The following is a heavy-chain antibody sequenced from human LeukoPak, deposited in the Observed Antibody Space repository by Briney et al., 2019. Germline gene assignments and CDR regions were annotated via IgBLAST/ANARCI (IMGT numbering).Heavy chain of an antibody. J-gene: IGHJ4*02. CDR1: GFTFSSYA. Sequence: GGSLRLSCAASGFTFSSYAMSWVRQAPGKGLEWVSAISGSGDSTYYADSLKGRFTISRDNSKNTLYLQMNSLRAEDTAVYYCAKDFLYYYDSSAYYYDYWGQGTLVTVSS. CDR3: AKDFLYYYDSSAYYYDY. D-gene: IGHD3-22*01. V-gene: IGHV3-23*01. CDR2: ISGSGDST.